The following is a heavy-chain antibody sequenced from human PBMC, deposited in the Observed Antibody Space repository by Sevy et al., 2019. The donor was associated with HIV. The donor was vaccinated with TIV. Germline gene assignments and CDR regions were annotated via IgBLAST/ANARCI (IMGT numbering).Heavy chain of an antibody. CDR1: GFTFSNYW. J-gene: IGHJ4*02. V-gene: IGHV3-7*01. CDR3: AKGNSGSFDY. CDR2: IKQDESEK. D-gene: IGHD3-22*01. Sequence: GGSLRLSCAASGFTFSNYWMSWIRQTPGKGLERVANIKQDESEKYYVASVKGRFTISRDNAKNSVYLEMNSLRPEDTAIYYCAKGNSGSFDYWGQGTLVTVSS.